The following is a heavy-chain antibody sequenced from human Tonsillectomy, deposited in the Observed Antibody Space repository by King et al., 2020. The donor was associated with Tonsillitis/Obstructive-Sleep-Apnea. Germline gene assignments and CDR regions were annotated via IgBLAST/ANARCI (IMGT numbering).Heavy chain of an antibody. CDR1: GYTFTSYY. Sequence: EQLVQSGAEVKKPGASVKVSCKASGYTFTSYYMHWARQAPGQGLEWMGLINPSGGSTSYAQKFQGRVTMTRDTSTSTVYMELSSLRSEDTAVYYCARDHVLTYYDILTGPYYFDYWGQGTLVTVSS. D-gene: IGHD3-9*01. CDR2: INPSGGST. CDR3: ARDHVLTYYDILTGPYYFDY. V-gene: IGHV1-46*01. J-gene: IGHJ4*02.